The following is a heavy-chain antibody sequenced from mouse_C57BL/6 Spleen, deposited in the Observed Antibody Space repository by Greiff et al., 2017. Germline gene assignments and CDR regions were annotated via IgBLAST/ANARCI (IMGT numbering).Heavy chain of an antibody. CDR3: ARKDCDSSYDFGD. CDR1: GFNIKDYY. D-gene: IGHD1-1*01. V-gene: IGHV14-2*01. J-gene: IGHJ3*01. CDR2: IDPEDGDT. Sequence: EVQRLESGAELVKPGASVKLSCTASGFNIKDYYMHWVKQRTEQGLEWIGRIDPEDGDTKYAPKFQGKATITADTSSTTAYLQLSSLTSEDTAVYYCARKDCDSSYDFGDRGQGTLVTVSA.